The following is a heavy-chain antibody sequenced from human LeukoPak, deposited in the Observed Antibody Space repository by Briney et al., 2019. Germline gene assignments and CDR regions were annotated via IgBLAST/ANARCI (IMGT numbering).Heavy chain of an antibody. CDR1: GFTFSSYA. J-gene: IGHJ4*02. V-gene: IGHV3-23*01. CDR2: ISGSGGST. D-gene: IGHD3-10*01. Sequence: PGGSLRLSCAASGFTFSSYAMSWVREAPGKGLEWVSAISGSGGSTYYADSVKGRFTISRDNSKNTLYLQMNSLRAEDTAVYYCAKDDGRGPRVDYWGQGTLVTVSS. CDR3: AKDDGRGPRVDY.